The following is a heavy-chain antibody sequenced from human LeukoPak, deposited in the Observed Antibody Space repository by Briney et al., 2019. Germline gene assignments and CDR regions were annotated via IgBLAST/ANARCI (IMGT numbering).Heavy chain of an antibody. D-gene: IGHD5-18*01. J-gene: IGHJ4*02. V-gene: IGHV3-30*02. CDR3: ARGYGKNYLNY. Sequence: PGGSLRLSCEASGFTFNSYAMHWVRQVPGKGLQWVAFIRYDGSDKYYADSVKGRFTISRDNSKNTLYLQLNSLIPDDMAVYYRARGYGKNYLNYWGQGTLVTVST. CDR2: IRYDGSDK. CDR1: GFTFNSYA.